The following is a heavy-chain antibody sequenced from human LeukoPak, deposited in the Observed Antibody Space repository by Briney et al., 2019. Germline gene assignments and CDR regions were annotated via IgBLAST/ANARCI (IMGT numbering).Heavy chain of an antibody. CDR1: GFTFSNYW. CDR3: ARSRYDYIWGIDY. J-gene: IGHJ4*02. Sequence: GGSLGLSCAASGFTFSNYWMHWVRQAPGKGLVWVSRLNSDGSSTNYADSVKGRFTISRDNAKNTLYLQMNSLRDEDTAVFYCARSRYDYIWGIDYWGQGTLVTISS. CDR2: LNSDGSST. V-gene: IGHV3-74*01. D-gene: IGHD3-16*01.